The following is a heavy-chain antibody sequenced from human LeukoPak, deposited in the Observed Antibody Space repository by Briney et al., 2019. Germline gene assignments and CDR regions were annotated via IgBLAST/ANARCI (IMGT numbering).Heavy chain of an antibody. CDR2: ISGSGGST. CDR1: GFTFSNYA. Sequence: GGSLRLSCAASGFTFSNYAMRWVRQAPGKGLEWVSGISGSGGSTYYADSVKGRFTISRDNSKNTLYLQMNSLRAEDTAVYYCTKGRAYYYDYWGQGTLVTVSS. CDR3: TKGRAYYYDY. V-gene: IGHV3-23*01. J-gene: IGHJ4*02.